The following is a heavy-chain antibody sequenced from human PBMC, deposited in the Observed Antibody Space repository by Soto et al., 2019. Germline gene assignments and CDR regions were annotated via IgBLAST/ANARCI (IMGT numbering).Heavy chain of an antibody. Sequence: EVQLVESGGGLIQPGGSLRLSCAASGFTVSSNYMSLVRQAPGKGLEWVSVIYSGGSTYYADSVKGRFTISRDNSKNTLYLQMNSLRAEDTAVYYCARDRESSGWYGAFDIWGQGTMVTVSS. CDR1: GFTVSSNY. D-gene: IGHD6-19*01. CDR3: ARDRESSGWYGAFDI. CDR2: IYSGGST. V-gene: IGHV3-53*01. J-gene: IGHJ3*02.